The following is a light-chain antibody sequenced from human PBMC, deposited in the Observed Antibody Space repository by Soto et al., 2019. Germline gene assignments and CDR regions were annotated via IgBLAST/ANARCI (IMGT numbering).Light chain of an antibody. V-gene: IGLV2-14*01. J-gene: IGLJ1*01. CDR2: EVS. CDR1: SSDIGGYDY. CDR3: TSYTSSSTNYV. Sequence: QSALTQPASVSGSPGQSITISCTGTSSDIGGYDYVSWYQQHPGKAPKLMIYEVSNRPSGVSNRFSGSKSGNTASLTISGLQAEDEDAYYCTSYTSSSTNYVFGTGTKVTVL.